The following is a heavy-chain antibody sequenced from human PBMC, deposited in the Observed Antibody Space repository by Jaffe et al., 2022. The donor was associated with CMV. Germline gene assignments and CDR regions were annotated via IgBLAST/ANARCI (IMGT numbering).Heavy chain of an antibody. D-gene: IGHD3-10*01. CDR1: GFSLNTPAMC. CDR2: IDWDGDK. Sequence: QVTLRESGPAVVKPTQTLTLTCSFSGFSLNTPAMCVTWVRQPPGKALEWLALIDWDGDKHYTTSLETRLTISKDTAKNQVVLTMTNMDPGDTATYYCARMDGSVGAFDIWGQGTMVTVSS. CDR3: ARMDGSVGAFDI. J-gene: IGHJ3*02. V-gene: IGHV2-70*19.